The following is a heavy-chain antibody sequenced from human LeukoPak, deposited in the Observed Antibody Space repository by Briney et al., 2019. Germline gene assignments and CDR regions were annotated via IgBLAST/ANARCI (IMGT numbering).Heavy chain of an antibody. J-gene: IGHJ6*03. CDR2: IGGTGHFT. V-gene: IGHV3-21*01. CDR3: ARAPSKYDFWSGYHYYYMDV. CDR1: GFTFSNYA. Sequence: GGSLRLSCAASGFTFSNYAMSWVRQAPGKGLEWVSGIGGTGHFTYYADSVKGRFTISRDNVKNSLYLQMNSLRAEDTAVYYCARAPSKYDFWSGYHYYYMDVWGKGTTVTVSS. D-gene: IGHD3-3*01.